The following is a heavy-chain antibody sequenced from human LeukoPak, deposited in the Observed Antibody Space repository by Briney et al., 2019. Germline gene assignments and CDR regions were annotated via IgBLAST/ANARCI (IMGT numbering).Heavy chain of an antibody. D-gene: IGHD6-19*01. CDR3: ARGIAVAGTFFDY. CDR1: GGSFSGYY. J-gene: IGHJ4*02. V-gene: IGHV4-34*01. Sequence: SETLSLTCAVYGGSFSGYYWTWIRQPPGKGLEWIGEIIDTGSTKYNSSLKSRVTISVDTSKNQFSLSLDSVTAADTAVYYCARGIAVAGTFFDYWGQGTLVTVSS. CDR2: IIDTGST.